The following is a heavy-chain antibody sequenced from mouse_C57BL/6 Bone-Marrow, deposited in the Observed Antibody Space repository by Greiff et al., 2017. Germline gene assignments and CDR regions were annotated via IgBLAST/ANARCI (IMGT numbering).Heavy chain of an antibody. Sequence: VQLQQSGAELVRPGASVKLSCTASGFNIKDDYMHWVKQRPEQGLEWIGGIDPENGGTGYAPKFKGKATLTDDTSSNTASLQLRGLPSEDTAVYYCTTLLNQGGFDDWGQGTTLTVSS. J-gene: IGHJ2*01. D-gene: IGHD1-3*01. V-gene: IGHV14-4*01. CDR2: IDPENGGT. CDR1: GFNIKDDY. CDR3: TTLLNQGGFDD.